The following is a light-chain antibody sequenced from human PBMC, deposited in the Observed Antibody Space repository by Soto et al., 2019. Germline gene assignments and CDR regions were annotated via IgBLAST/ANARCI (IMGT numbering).Light chain of an antibody. CDR1: QSISNY. Sequence: DIQMTQSPSSLSASVGDRVTITCRASQSISNYLNWHQHKPGEAPKFLIYAASNLQSGVPSRFSGSGSGTDFTLTITSLQPEDFATYSCQQSYVVPYTFGLGTKLEIK. CDR3: QQSYVVPYT. J-gene: IGKJ2*01. V-gene: IGKV1-39*01. CDR2: AAS.